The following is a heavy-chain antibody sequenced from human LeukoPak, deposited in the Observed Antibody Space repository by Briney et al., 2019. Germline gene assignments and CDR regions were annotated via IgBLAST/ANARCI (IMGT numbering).Heavy chain of an antibody. CDR3: ARVRSSDDAFDI. J-gene: IGHJ3*02. CDR1: GGSISSSSYY. Sequence: SETLSLTCTVSGGSISSSSYYWSWIRQHPGKGLEWIGYIYYSGSTYYNPSLKSRVTISVDTSKNQFSLKLSSVTAADTAVYYCARVRSSDDAFDIWGQGTMVTVSS. V-gene: IGHV4-31*03. D-gene: IGHD6-6*01. CDR2: IYYSGST.